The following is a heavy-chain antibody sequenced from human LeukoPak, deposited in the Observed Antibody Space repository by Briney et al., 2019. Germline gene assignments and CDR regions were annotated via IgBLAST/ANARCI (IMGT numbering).Heavy chain of an antibody. CDR2: INNDGTTT. CDR3: TTVRMGATRDFDY. Sequence: GGSLRLSCAASGFTFSSYWMYWVRQGPGKGPVWVSHINNDGTTTTYADAVKGRFTISRDNAKNTLYLQMNSLRAEDTAVYYCTTVRMGATRDFDYWGQGTLVTVSP. CDR1: GFTFSSYW. V-gene: IGHV3-74*01. D-gene: IGHD1-26*01. J-gene: IGHJ4*02.